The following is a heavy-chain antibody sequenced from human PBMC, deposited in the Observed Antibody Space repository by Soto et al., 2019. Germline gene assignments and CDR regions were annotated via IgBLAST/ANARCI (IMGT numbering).Heavy chain of an antibody. CDR3: ARLRDAFDI. J-gene: IGHJ3*02. Sequence: QVQLQESGPGLVKPSETLSLTCTVSDGSINSYFWSWIRQPPGKGLEWIGYIHYSGSSNYNPSLKSRVTISVDKSKNQFSLKLSSVTAADTAVYYCARLRDAFDIWGHGTMVTVSS. CDR1: DGSINSYF. V-gene: IGHV4-59*12. D-gene: IGHD4-17*01. CDR2: IHYSGSS.